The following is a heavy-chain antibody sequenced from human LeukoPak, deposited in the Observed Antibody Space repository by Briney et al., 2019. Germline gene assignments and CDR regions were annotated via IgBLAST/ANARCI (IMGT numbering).Heavy chain of an antibody. J-gene: IGHJ4*02. D-gene: IGHD2-8*01. CDR2: INPTTGGT. CDR3: ARYAAQGGY. V-gene: IGHV1-2*02. CDR1: GYTFTSYG. Sequence: ASVKVSCKASGYTFTSYGISWVRQAPGQGLEWMGWINPTTGGTNYAQKFQGRVTMTRDTSISTAYMDLSSLIFDDTAVYYCARYAAQGGYWGQGTLVTVSS.